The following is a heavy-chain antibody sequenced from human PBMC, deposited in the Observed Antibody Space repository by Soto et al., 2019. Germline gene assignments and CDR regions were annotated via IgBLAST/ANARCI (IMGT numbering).Heavy chain of an antibody. J-gene: IGHJ2*01. CDR2: ISYDGSYR. CDR3: ARDWGRGGGSYLWKFDL. D-gene: IGHD1-26*01. V-gene: IGHV3-30-3*01. Sequence: QEQLVESGGGVVQPGRSLRLSCAASGFALTPYAMHWVRQAPGKGLEWVAIISYDGSYRSYGDSVKGRFTISRDNSENSVYLEMGPPRTEGTAGYFCARDWGRGGGSYLWKFDLWGRGTLVTVSS. CDR1: GFALTPYA.